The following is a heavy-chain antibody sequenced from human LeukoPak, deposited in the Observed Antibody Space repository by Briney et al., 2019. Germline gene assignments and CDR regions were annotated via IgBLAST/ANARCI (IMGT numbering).Heavy chain of an antibody. CDR3: ARVPEDTAMTLDY. J-gene: IGHJ4*02. CDR1: GFTFSRHNM. CDR2: IYHSGST. D-gene: IGHD5-18*01. V-gene: IGHV4-4*02. Sequence: GSLRLSCAASGFTFSRHNMNWVRQPPGKGLEWIGEIYHSGSTNYNPSLKSRVTISVDKSKNQFSLKLSSVTAADTAVYYCARVPEDTAMTLDYWGQGTLVTVSS.